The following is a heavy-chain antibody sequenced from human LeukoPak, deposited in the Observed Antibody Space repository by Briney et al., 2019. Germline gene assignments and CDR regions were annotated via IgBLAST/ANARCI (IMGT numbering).Heavy chain of an antibody. CDR1: GYTFTGYY. CDR3: ARVWISSETLWFGEDY. V-gene: IGHV1-2*02. D-gene: IGHD3-10*01. J-gene: IGHJ4*02. Sequence: ASVKVSCKASGYTFTGYYMHWVRQAPGQGLEWMGWINPNSGGTNYAQKFQGRVTMTRDTSISTAYMELSRLRSDDTAVYYCARVWISSETLWFGEDYWSQGTLVTVSS. CDR2: INPNSGGT.